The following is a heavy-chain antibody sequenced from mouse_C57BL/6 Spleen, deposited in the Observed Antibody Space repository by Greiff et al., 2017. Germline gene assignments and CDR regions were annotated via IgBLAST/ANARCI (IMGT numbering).Heavy chain of an antibody. J-gene: IGHJ2*01. D-gene: IGHD2-4*01. Sequence: VQLQQSGPELVKPGASVKISCKASGYSFTGYYMNWVKQSPEKSLEWIGEINPSTGGTTYNQKFKAKATLTVDKSSSTAYMQLKSLTSEDSAVYYCAREGPDYYWGQGTTLTVSS. CDR1: GYSFTGYY. CDR2: INPSTGGT. V-gene: IGHV1-42*01. CDR3: AREGPDYY.